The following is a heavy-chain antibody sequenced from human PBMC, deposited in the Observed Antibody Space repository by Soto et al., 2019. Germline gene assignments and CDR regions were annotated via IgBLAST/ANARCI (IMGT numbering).Heavy chain of an antibody. J-gene: IGHJ6*03. Sequence: GGSLRLSCAASGFTFDDYAMHWVRQAPGKGLEWVSGISWNSGSIGYADSVKGRFTISRDNAKNSLYLQMNSLRAEDTALYYCAKDSYDILTGYYNNYYYYYMDVWGKGTTVTVSS. V-gene: IGHV3-9*01. CDR3: AKDSYDILTGYYNNYYYYYMDV. CDR2: ISWNSGSI. CDR1: GFTFDDYA. D-gene: IGHD3-9*01.